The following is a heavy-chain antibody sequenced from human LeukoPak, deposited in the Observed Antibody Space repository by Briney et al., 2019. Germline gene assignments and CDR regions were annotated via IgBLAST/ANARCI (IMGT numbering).Heavy chain of an antibody. Sequence: GWALTLSFLACLCIYRHYVLSGLGPPRARGLDWVSGINGSGGSTDYADSVKGRVTIARDNSKNTLYLQMNSLGAEDTAVYYCAKVAPYGNYLFHYWGQGTRGTVSS. D-gene: IGHD1-7*01. V-gene: IGHV3-23*01. CDR2: INGSGGST. J-gene: IGHJ4*02. CDR1: LCIYRHYV. CDR3: AKVAPYGNYLFHY.